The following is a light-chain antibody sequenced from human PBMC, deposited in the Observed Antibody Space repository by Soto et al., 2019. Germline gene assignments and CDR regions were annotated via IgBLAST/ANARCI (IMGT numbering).Light chain of an antibody. J-gene: IGKJ1*01. CDR2: GAS. CDR1: QSVSARY. Sequence: EIVLTQSPGTLSLSPGERATLSCRASQSVSARYVAWYQRKPGQAPRLLIYGASNRATDIPVRFNASGSGTDFTLTITRLEPEDFAVYICQQYAVSPPTFGLGTKVEFK. CDR3: QQYAVSPPT. V-gene: IGKV3-20*01.